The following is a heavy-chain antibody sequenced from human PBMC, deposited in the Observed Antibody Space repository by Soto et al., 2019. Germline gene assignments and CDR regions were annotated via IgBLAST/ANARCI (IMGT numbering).Heavy chain of an antibody. D-gene: IGHD3-3*01. CDR2: IIPILGIA. CDR3: ARDRGTIFGVVSAAGYFDL. V-gene: IGHV1-69*02. Sequence: QVQLVQSGAEVKKPGSSVKVSCKASGGTFSSYTISWVRQAPGQGLEWMGRIIPILGIANYAQKFQGRVTITADKSTITAYMELSSLRSEDTAVYYCARDRGTIFGVVSAAGYFDLWGRGTLVTVSS. CDR1: GGTFSSYT. J-gene: IGHJ2*01.